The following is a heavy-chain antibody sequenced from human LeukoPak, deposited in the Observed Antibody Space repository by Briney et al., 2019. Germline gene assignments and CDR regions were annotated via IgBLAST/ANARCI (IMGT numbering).Heavy chain of an antibody. CDR1: GGSFSGYY. CDR2: INHSGST. V-gene: IGHV4-34*01. Sequence: SETLSLTCAVYGGSFSGYYWSWIRQPPGKGLEWIGEINHSGSTNYNPSLKSRATISVDTSKNQFSLKLSSVTAADTAVYYCASAPGVVTPNDYWGQGTLVTVSS. D-gene: IGHD4-23*01. J-gene: IGHJ4*02. CDR3: ASAPGVVTPNDY.